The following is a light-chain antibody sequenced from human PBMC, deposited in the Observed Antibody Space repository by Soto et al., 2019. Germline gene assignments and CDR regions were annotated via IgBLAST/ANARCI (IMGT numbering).Light chain of an antibody. Sequence: DIQLTQSHSTLSASVGERVTLTCRASQSTSSYLAWYQQKPGKAPKLLIYQASSLENGVPSRFSGSGSGTEFSLTISSLQPDDFATYYCQQYSSHSTFGQGTKVDIK. CDR1: QSTSSY. CDR3: QQYSSHST. CDR2: QAS. J-gene: IGKJ1*01. V-gene: IGKV1-5*03.